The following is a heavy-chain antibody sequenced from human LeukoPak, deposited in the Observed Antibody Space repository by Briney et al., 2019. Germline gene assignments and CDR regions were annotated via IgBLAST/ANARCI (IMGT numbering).Heavy chain of an antibody. D-gene: IGHD5-18*01. Sequence: GASVKVSCNASRYTLTGNYMHWVRQAPGQGLEWMGWINPNSGGTNYEQKFQGRATMTRDTSISTAYMDLCRLRCVVLGVYYCSKDTAIVTYGFDPWGQGTLVTVSS. CDR1: RYTLTGNY. V-gene: IGHV1-2*02. CDR2: INPNSGGT. J-gene: IGHJ5*02. CDR3: SKDTAIVTYGFDP.